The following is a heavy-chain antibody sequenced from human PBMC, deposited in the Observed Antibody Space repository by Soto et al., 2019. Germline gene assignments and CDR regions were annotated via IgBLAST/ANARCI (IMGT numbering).Heavy chain of an antibody. J-gene: IGHJ6*02. CDR3: AKEGWYLRGYYYYGMDV. V-gene: IGHV3-30*18. D-gene: IGHD6-19*01. CDR2: ISYDGSNK. Sequence: GGSLRLSCAASGFTFSSYGMHWVRQAPGKGLEWVAVISYDGSNKNYADSVKGRFTISRDNSKNTLYLQMNSLRAEDTAVYYCAKEGWYLRGYYYYGMDVWGQGTTVTVSS. CDR1: GFTFSSYG.